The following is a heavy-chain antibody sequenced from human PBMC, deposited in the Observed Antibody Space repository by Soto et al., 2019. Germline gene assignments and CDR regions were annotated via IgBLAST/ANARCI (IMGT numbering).Heavy chain of an antibody. Sequence: QVQLVQSGAEVKKPGASVNVSCKASGYTFTSYYMHWVRQAPGQGLEWMGIINPSGGSTSYAQKFQGRVTMTRDTSTSTVYMELSSLRSEDTAVYYCASTPYGDYATLDPWGQGTLVTVSS. CDR1: GYTFTSYY. D-gene: IGHD4-17*01. J-gene: IGHJ5*02. CDR2: INPSGGST. CDR3: ASTPYGDYATLDP. V-gene: IGHV1-46*01.